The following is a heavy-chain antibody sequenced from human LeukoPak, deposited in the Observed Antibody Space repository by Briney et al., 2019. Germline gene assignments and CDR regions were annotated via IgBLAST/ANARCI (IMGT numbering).Heavy chain of an antibody. D-gene: IGHD2-2*01. CDR1: GGSIRSNY. CDR3: GRGGGCTSTSCDLDH. V-gene: IGHV4-59*01. CDR2: VHNSGNT. J-gene: IGHJ4*02. Sequence: SETLSLTCTVSGGSIRSNYWNWIRQSPGKGLEWIGYVHNSGNTNQNPSLNSRVTISVDTSKNQFSLKLSSVTAADTAVYYCGRGGGCTSTSCDLDHWGQGILVTVSS.